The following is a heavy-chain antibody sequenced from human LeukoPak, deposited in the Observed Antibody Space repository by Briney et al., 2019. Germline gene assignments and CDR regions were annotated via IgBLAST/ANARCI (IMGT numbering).Heavy chain of an antibody. CDR1: GFTFSSYA. J-gene: IGHJ6*02. V-gene: IGHV3-30-3*01. CDR3: ARDMYYYDSSGYYQA. Sequence: GGSLRLSCAASGFTFSSYAMHWVRQAPGKGLEWVAVISYDGSNKYYADSVKGRFTISRDNAKKSLYLQMNSLRAEDTAVYYCARDMYYYDSSGYYQAWGQGTTVTVSS. CDR2: ISYDGSNK. D-gene: IGHD3-22*01.